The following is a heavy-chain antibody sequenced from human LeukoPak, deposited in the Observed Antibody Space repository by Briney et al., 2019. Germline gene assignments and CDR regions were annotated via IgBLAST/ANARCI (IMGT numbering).Heavy chain of an antibody. CDR2: IYYSGST. CDR3: ARSSRVTAYGSGSYPDY. V-gene: IGHV4-31*03. CDR1: GGSISSGGYY. D-gene: IGHD3-10*01. Sequence: SQTLSLTCTVSGGSISSGGYYWSWIRQHPGKGLEWIGYIYYSGSTYYNPSLKSRVTISVDTSKNQFSLKLSSVTAADTAVYYCARSSRVTAYGSGSYPDYWGQGTLVTVSS. J-gene: IGHJ4*02.